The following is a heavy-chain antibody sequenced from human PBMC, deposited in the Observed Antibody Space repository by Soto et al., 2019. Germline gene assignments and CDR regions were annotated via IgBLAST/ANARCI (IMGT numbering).Heavy chain of an antibody. D-gene: IGHD2-15*01. CDR1: GFTFNSYA. CDR2: VTGSGDRT. Sequence: EVQLLDFGGGLIQPGGSLRLSCVVSGFTFNSYAMSWVRQAPGKGLEWVSDVTGSGDRTYYADSVKGRFSILRDNSKNTLYLQMNSLRVEDTAIYYCAMKFSVVDSRLTFDLWGRGTLVTVSS. CDR3: AMKFSVVDSRLTFDL. J-gene: IGHJ2*01. V-gene: IGHV3-23*01.